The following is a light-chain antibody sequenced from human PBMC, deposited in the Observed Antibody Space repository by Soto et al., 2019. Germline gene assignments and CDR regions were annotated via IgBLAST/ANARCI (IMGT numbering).Light chain of an antibody. CDR1: QSVSSY. Sequence: EIVLTQSPATLSLSPGERATLSCRASQSVSSYLAWYQQKPGQAPRRLIYDASNRATGIPARFSGSGSGTDFTLTISSLEPEDFAVYYCQQRSNWPIFTFGPGTKVDIK. CDR2: DAS. V-gene: IGKV3-11*01. J-gene: IGKJ3*01. CDR3: QQRSNWPIFT.